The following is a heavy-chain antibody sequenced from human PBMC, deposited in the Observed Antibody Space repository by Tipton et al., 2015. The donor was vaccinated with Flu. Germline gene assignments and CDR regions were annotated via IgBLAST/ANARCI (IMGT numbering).Heavy chain of an antibody. V-gene: IGHV4-4*07. CDR2: IYTSGST. Sequence: LRLSCSVSGGSISGHYWNWIRQPAGKGLEWIGRIYTSGSTNYNPSLKTRVTISVDTSKNQFSLKLSSVTAADTAVYYCARDDGDYGSESYHYYYGMDVWGQGTTVTVSS. D-gene: IGHD3-10*01. CDR3: ARDDGDYGSESYHYYYGMDV. CDR1: GGSISGHY. J-gene: IGHJ6*02.